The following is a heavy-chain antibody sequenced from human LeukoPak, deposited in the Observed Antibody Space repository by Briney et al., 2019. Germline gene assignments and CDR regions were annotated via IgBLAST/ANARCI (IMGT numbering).Heavy chain of an antibody. D-gene: IGHD6-19*01. Sequence: PSETLSLTCAVYGGSFSGYYWSWIRQPPGKGLEWIGEINHSGSTNYNPSLKSRVTISVDTSKNQFSLKLSSVTAADTAVYYCARGGQWLVRGLDYWGQGTLVTVSS. CDR3: ARGGQWLVRGLDY. CDR2: INHSGST. J-gene: IGHJ4*02. V-gene: IGHV4-34*01. CDR1: GGSFSGYY.